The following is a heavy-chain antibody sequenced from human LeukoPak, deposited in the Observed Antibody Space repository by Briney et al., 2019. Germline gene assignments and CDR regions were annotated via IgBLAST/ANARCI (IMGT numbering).Heavy chain of an antibody. D-gene: IGHD3-22*01. J-gene: IGHJ4*02. CDR1: GYTFTGYY. V-gene: IGHV1-2*06. CDR2: INPNSGGT. Sequence: GSSVKVSCKASGYTFTGYYMHWVRQAPGQGLEWMGRINPNSGGTNYAQKFQGRVTMTRDTSISTAYMELSRLRSDDTAVYYCARDSDDSSGYYSNFDYWGQGTLVTVSS. CDR3: ARDSDDSSGYYSNFDY.